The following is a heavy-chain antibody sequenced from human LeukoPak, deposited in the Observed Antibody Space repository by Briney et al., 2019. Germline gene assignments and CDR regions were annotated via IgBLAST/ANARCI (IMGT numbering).Heavy chain of an antibody. CDR1: GGSFSGYY. J-gene: IGHJ5*02. V-gene: IGHV4-34*01. CDR2: INHSGST. CDR3: ASLKWELAFDP. D-gene: IGHD1-26*01. Sequence: SETLSLTCTVYGGSFSGYYWSWIRQPPGKGLEWIGEINHSGSTNYNPSLKSRVTISVDTSKNQFSLKLSSVTAADTAVYYCASLKWELAFDPWGQGTLVTVSS.